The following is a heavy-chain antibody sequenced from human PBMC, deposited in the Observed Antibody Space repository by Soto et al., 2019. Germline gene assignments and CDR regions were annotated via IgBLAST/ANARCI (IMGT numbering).Heavy chain of an antibody. J-gene: IGHJ4*02. Sequence: QLQLQESGPRLVKPSETLSLTCTVSGGSISSNNYYWGWIRQPPGKGLEGIGSIYHSGSTYYNPSLKSRVTISVDTSRNHFSLKLSSVTAADTAVYHCASLVPTNYYDRSGSFDYWGQGTLVTVSS. CDR3: ASLVPTNYYDRSGSFDY. CDR1: GGSISSNNYY. V-gene: IGHV4-39*02. CDR2: IYHSGST. D-gene: IGHD3-22*01.